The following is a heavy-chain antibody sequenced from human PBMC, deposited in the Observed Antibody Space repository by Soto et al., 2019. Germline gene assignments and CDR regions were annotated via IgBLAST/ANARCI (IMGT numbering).Heavy chain of an antibody. D-gene: IGHD1-1*01. Sequence: LRLSCAASGFTFSSYSMHCVRQAPGKGLEWVAVISYDGSNKYYADSVKVRLTISIDNSNNTLYLQMNSLRAEDTAVYYCARVWAEMATTIQYFDXWGQGTLVTVSX. CDR3: ARVWAEMATTIQYFDX. CDR1: GFTFSSYS. J-gene: IGHJ4*02. CDR2: ISYDGSNK. V-gene: IGHV3-30*14.